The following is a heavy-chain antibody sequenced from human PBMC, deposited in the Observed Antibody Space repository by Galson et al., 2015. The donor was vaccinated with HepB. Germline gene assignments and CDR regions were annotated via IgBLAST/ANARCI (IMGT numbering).Heavy chain of an antibody. D-gene: IGHD4-17*01. V-gene: IGHV3-23*01. CDR1: GFTFSSYT. J-gene: IGHJ1*01. CDR2: ISGSGGST. Sequence: SLRLSCAASGFTFSSYTMSWVRQAPGKGLEWVSAISGSGGSTYYADSVKGRFTISRDNSKNTLYLQMNSLRAEDTAVYYCARVELYGDSKYFQHWGQGTLVTVSS. CDR3: ARVELYGDSKYFQH.